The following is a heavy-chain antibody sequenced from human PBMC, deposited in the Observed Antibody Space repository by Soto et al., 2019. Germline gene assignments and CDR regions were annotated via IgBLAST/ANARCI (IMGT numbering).Heavy chain of an antibody. Sequence: GASVKVSCKASGYTFTSYYMHWVRQAPGQGLEWMGIINPSGGSTSYAQKFQGRVTMTRDTSTSTVYMELSSLRSEDTAVYYCARDPDWNYVWHDFDYWGQGTLVTVSS. J-gene: IGHJ4*02. D-gene: IGHD1-7*01. CDR3: ARDPDWNYVWHDFDY. CDR2: INPSGGST. CDR1: GYTFTSYY. V-gene: IGHV1-46*01.